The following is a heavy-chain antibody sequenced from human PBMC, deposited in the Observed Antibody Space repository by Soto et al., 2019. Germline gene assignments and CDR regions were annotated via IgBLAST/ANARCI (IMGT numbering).Heavy chain of an antibody. CDR2: IKSKTDGGTT. D-gene: IGHD4-4*01. J-gene: IGHJ4*02. Sequence: PGGSLRRSCAASGFTFSNAWMSWVRQAPGKGLEWVGRIKSKTDGGTTDYAAPVKGRFTISRDDSKNTLYLQMNSLKTEDTAVYYCTTGLQYPYYFDYWGQGTLVTVSS. V-gene: IGHV3-15*01. CDR3: TTGLQYPYYFDY. CDR1: GFTFSNAW.